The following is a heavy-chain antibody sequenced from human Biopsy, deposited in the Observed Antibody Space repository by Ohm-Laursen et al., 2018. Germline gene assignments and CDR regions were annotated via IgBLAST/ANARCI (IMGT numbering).Heavy chain of an antibody. CDR3: ASRPNCGGDCSSGFDY. J-gene: IGHJ4*02. V-gene: IGHV1-58*02. CDR1: GFTFNRSA. Sequence: SVKVSCKASGFTFNRSAMQWVRQARGQRLEWIGWIVVGGGNTNYAQKFQERVTITRDMSTSTAYMEMSSLRSEDTAVYYCASRPNCGGDCSSGFDYWGQGTLVTVSS. CDR2: IVVGGGNT. D-gene: IGHD2-21*02.